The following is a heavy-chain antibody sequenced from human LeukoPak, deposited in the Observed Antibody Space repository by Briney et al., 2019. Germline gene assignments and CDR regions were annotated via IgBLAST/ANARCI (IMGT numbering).Heavy chain of an antibody. Sequence: PSESLSLTCAVYGGSFSGYYWSWIRQPPGKWLEWIGEINHSGSTNYNPSLKTRVTISVDTPKTQFSLKLSSVTAADTAVYYCARALAGRITMIVVVNKTKGAFDIWGQGTMVTVSS. CDR3: ARALAGRITMIVVVNKTKGAFDI. D-gene: IGHD3-22*01. V-gene: IGHV4-34*01. CDR1: GGSFSGYY. CDR2: INHSGST. J-gene: IGHJ3*02.